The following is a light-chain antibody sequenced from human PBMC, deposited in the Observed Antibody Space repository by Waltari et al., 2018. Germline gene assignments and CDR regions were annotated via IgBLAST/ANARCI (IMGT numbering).Light chain of an antibody. V-gene: IGKV4-1*01. CDR1: VLYRSNNRND. Sequence: VLYRSNNRNDLAWYQQKPGQPPKLLIYWASTRESGVPDRFSGGGSGTDFTLTISSLQAEDVAVYYCQQYYSTPPAFGQGTKLEIK. CDR3: QQYYSTPPA. CDR2: WAS. J-gene: IGKJ2*01.